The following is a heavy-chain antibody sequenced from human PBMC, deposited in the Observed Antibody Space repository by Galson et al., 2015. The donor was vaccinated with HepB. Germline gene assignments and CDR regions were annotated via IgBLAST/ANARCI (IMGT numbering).Heavy chain of an antibody. D-gene: IGHD2-15*01. CDR3: ARVPDGYCSGGACYRNGMDV. V-gene: IGHV1-69*02. CDR1: GDTFSSYT. J-gene: IGHJ6*02. Sequence: SVKVSCKASGDTFSSYTINWVRQAPGQGLEWMGRIIPFLGIADYAQKFQGRVTITADKFTSTAYMELSRLRSEDTAIYYCARVPDGYCSGGACYRNGMDVWGQGTTVTVSS. CDR2: IIPFLGIA.